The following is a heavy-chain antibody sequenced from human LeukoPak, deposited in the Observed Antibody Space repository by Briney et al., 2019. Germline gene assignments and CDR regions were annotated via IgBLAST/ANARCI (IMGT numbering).Heavy chain of an antibody. CDR2: IYYSGST. V-gene: IGHV4-39*01. CDR1: GVSISSSSYY. J-gene: IGHJ5*02. CDR3: ARTGILAAAGFWFDP. D-gene: IGHD6-13*01. Sequence: PSETLSLTCTVSGVSISSSSYYWGWIRQPPGKGREWIGSIYYSGSTYYNPSLKSRVTISVDTSKNQFSLKLSSVTAADTAVYYCARTGILAAAGFWFDPWGQGTLVTVSS.